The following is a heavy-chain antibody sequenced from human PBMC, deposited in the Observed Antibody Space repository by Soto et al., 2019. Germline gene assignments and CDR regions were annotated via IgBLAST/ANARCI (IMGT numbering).Heavy chain of an antibody. CDR3: AKRQGIGSAAKNFDF. CDR2: ISASGGLI. J-gene: IGHJ4*02. V-gene: IGHV3-23*01. D-gene: IGHD6-13*01. CDR1: GFPLNNHA. Sequence: PGGALRPSCAASGFPLNNHAKSWVRPAPGKGLEWVSGISASGGLIYYAESVKGRFNMSRDNSKNTLYLQMNSLRAEDTAVYFCAKRQGIGSAAKNFDFWGQGALVTVSS.